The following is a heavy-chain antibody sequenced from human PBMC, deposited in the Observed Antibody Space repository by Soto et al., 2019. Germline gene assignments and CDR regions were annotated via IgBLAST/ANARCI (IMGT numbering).Heavy chain of an antibody. CDR3: ARGKGGDSSGYYKN. D-gene: IGHD3-22*01. CDR1: GFTFSSYG. J-gene: IGHJ4*02. CDR2: IWYDGSNK. Sequence: GGSLRLSCAASGFTFSSYGMHWVRQAPGKGLGWVAVIWYDGSNKYYADSVKGRFTISRDNSKNTLYLQMNSLRAEDTAVYYCARGKGGDSSGYYKNWGQGTLVTVSS. V-gene: IGHV3-33*01.